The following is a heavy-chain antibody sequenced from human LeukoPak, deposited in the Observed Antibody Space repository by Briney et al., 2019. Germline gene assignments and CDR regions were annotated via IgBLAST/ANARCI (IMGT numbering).Heavy chain of an antibody. Sequence: GASVKVSCKASGYTFTGYYMHWVRQAPGQGLEWMGWINPNSGGTNYAQKFQGRVTMTRNTSISAAYMELSSLRSEDTAVYYCARGRLYSGYDLFDYWGQGTLVTVSS. J-gene: IGHJ4*02. V-gene: IGHV1-2*02. CDR2: INPNSGGT. CDR1: GYTFTGYY. CDR3: ARGRLYSGYDLFDY. D-gene: IGHD5-12*01.